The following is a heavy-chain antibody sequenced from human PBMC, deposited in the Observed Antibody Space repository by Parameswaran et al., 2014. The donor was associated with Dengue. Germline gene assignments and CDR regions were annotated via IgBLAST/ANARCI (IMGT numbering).Heavy chain of an antibody. D-gene: IGHD3-3*01. CDR3: AREVYGLYYDFWSGYPNYYGMDV. V-gene: IGHV3-21*01. J-gene: IGHJ6*02. CDR2: ISSSSSYI. Sequence: KWIRPAPRKGLEWVSSISSSSSYIYYADSVKGRFTISRDNAKNSLYLQMNSLRAEDTAVYYCAREVYGLYYDFWSGYPNYYGMDVWGQGTTVTVSS.